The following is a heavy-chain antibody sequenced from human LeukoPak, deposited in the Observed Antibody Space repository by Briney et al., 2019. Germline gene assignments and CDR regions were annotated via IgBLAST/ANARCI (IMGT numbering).Heavy chain of an antibody. J-gene: IGHJ5*02. CDR3: ARGRSPYDSSGYYYP. D-gene: IGHD3-22*01. Sequence: SVKVSCKASGGTFSSYAISWVRQAPGQGLEWMGRIIPILGIANYAQKFQGRVTITADKSTSTAYMELRSLRSDDTAVYYCARGRSPYDSSGYYYPWGQGTLVTVSS. V-gene: IGHV1-69*04. CDR1: GGTFSSYA. CDR2: IIPILGIA.